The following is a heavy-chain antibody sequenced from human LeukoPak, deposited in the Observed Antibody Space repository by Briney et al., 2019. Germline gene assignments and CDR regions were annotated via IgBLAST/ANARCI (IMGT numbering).Heavy chain of an antibody. CDR3: ARRSVVVAAKSAGANWFDP. V-gene: IGHV3-74*01. Sequence: GGSLRLSCAASGFTFSSYWMHWVRQAPGKGLVWVSRINSDGSSTSYADSVKGRFTISRDNAKNTLYLQMNSLRAEDTAVYYCARRSVVVAAKSAGANWFDPWGQGTLVTVSS. CDR2: INSDGSST. CDR1: GFTFSSYW. D-gene: IGHD2-15*01. J-gene: IGHJ5*02.